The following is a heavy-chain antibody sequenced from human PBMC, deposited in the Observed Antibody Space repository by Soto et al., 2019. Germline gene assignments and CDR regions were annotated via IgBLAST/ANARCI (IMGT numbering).Heavy chain of an antibody. V-gene: IGHV1-69*13. Sequence: SVKVSCKASGVTFSSYAVSWVRQAPLQVLEWMVGIIPIFGTANYAQKFQGRVTITADESTSTAYMELSSLRSEDTAVYYCARGADIVVVPAATLEFWAQGTTVTVSS. CDR3: ARGADIVVVPAATLEF. J-gene: IGHJ6*02. CDR1: GVTFSSYA. CDR2: IIPIFGTA. D-gene: IGHD2-2*01.